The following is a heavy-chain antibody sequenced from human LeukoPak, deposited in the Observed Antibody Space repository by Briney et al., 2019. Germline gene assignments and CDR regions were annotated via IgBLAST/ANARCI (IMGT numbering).Heavy chain of an antibody. V-gene: IGHV1-69*05. CDR1: RGTFSSYA. CDR3: ERVERDDILPGYGFYY. D-gene: IGHD3-9*01. J-gene: IGHJ4*02. CDR2: IFLTFGPA. Sequence: SVKVSSKESRGTFSSYAIRCVRQTPREGLEWMGRIFLTFGPANSAQKFWSGVTITTDESTSSAYMELSSPRYEATAVYSCERVERDDILPGYGFYYCGQGKLVTVSS.